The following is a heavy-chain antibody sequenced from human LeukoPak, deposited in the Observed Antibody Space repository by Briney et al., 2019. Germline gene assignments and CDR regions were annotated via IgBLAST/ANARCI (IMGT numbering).Heavy chain of an antibody. J-gene: IGHJ6*03. V-gene: IGHV4-61*02. D-gene: IGHD3-3*01. CDR3: AREGQVFWSGYYPDYYYYYMDV. CDR1: GGSISSGSYY. Sequence: SETLSLTCTVSGGSISSGSYYWSWIRQPAGKGLEWIGGIYTSGSTNYNPSLKSRVTISVDTSKNQFSLKLSSVTAADTAVYYCAREGQVFWSGYYPDYYYYYMDVWGKGTTVTVSS. CDR2: IYTSGST.